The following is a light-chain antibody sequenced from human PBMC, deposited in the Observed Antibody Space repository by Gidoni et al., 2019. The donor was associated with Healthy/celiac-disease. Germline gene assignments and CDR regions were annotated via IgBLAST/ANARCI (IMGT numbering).Light chain of an antibody. V-gene: IGKV3-11*01. Sequence: EIVLTQSPATLSLSPGERATLSCRASQSFSSYLAWYQQKPGQAPRLLIYDASNRATGIPARFSGSGSGTDFTLTISSLEPEDFAVYYCQQRSNWVYTFGQGTKLEIK. CDR2: DAS. CDR3: QQRSNWVYT. CDR1: QSFSSY. J-gene: IGKJ2*01.